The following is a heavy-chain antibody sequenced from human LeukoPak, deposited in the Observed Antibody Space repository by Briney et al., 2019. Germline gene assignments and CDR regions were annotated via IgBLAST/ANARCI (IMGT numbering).Heavy chain of an antibody. CDR3: AKDKVSSGSWYIWDS. J-gene: IGHJ4*02. V-gene: IGHV4-59*01. Sequence: SETLSLTCTVSGGSISSYYWSWIRQPPGKGLEWVGYIYYSGSTNYNPSLKSRVTISVDTSKDQFSLKLSSVTAADTAVYYCAKDKVSSGSWYIWDSWGQGTLVAVSS. CDR2: IYYSGST. CDR1: GGSISSYY. D-gene: IGHD6-13*01.